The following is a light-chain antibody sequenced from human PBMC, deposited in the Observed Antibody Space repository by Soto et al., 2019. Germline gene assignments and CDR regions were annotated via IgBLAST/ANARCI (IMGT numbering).Light chain of an antibody. V-gene: IGKV3-15*01. Sequence: EIVMTQSPATLSVSPGERATLSCRASQSAHNNLAWYQQKPGQAPRLLIYLTSTRAPGVPARFSGSGSGTDFILTISSLQSEDFAFYICQQDQWWPHTYGGGTKVEIK. CDR3: QQDQWWPHT. J-gene: IGKJ4*01. CDR2: LTS. CDR1: QSAHNN.